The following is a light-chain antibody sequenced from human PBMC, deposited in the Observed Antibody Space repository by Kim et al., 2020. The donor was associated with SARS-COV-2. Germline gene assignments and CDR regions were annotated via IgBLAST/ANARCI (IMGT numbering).Light chain of an antibody. CDR2: TNT. CDR3: ASWDDRLNGMV. V-gene: IGLV1-44*01. CDR1: SSNIGSNI. Sequence: GQWVTISCSGSSSNIGSNIVNCFQQPPGTAPQLLIYTNTKRPSGVPDRFSGSKSGTSASLAISGLQSEDEADYYCASWDDRLNGMVFGGGTQLTVL. J-gene: IGLJ3*02.